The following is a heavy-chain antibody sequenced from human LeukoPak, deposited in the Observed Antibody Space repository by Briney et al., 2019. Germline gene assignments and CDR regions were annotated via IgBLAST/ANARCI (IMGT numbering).Heavy chain of an antibody. CDR1: GFTFSSYE. CDR2: ISSSGSTI. J-gene: IGHJ4*02. Sequence: QPGGSLRLSCAASGFTFSSYEMNWVRQAPGKGLEWVSYISSSGSTIYYADSVKGRFTISRDNAKNSLYLQMNSLRAEDTAVYYCARALSCGDCSLVGHWGQGTLVTVSS. D-gene: IGHD2-21*02. CDR3: ARALSCGDCSLVGH. V-gene: IGHV3-48*03.